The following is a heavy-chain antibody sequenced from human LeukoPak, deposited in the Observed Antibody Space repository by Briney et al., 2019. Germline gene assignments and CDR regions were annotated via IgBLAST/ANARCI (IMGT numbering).Heavy chain of an antibody. J-gene: IGHJ4*02. D-gene: IGHD2-8*02. CDR3: ARAGLLAAGYFDY. CDR2: IIPIFGTA. CDR1: GGTFSSYA. Sequence: SVKVSCKASGGTFSSYAISWVRQAPGQGLEWMGGIIPIFGTANYARKFQGRVTITADESTSTAYMELSSLRSEDTAVYYCARAGLLAAGYFDYWGQGTLVTVSS. V-gene: IGHV1-69*01.